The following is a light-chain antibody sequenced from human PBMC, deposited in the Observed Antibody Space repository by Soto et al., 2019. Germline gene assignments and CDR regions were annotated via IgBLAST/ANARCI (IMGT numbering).Light chain of an antibody. V-gene: IGKV3-11*01. Sequence: EIVLTQSPGTLSLSPGARAPLSCRASQSVPYSYLVWYQHKPGQPPRLLIFDASNRATGTPARFSGSGSATDFTLTISSLEPEDFAVYYCQHRSIWPVSFGQGTRLEIK. J-gene: IGKJ5*01. CDR2: DAS. CDR3: QHRSIWPVS. CDR1: QSVPYSY.